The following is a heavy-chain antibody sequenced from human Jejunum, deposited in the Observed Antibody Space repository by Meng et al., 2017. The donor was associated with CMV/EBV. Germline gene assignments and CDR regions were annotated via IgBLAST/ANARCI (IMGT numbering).Heavy chain of an antibody. CDR3: AKARTSGYCNGGRCHIYYFGMDV. CDR2: IDHGGNKI. V-gene: IGHV3-23*03. J-gene: IGHJ6*02. CDR1: A. D-gene: IGHD2-15*01. Sequence: AMSWVRQAPGKGLEWVSGIDHGGNKIYYADSVRGRFTISRDNSKNTLYLQMSGLRAEDTAVYYCAKARTSGYCNGGRCHIYYFGMDVWGHGTTVTVS.